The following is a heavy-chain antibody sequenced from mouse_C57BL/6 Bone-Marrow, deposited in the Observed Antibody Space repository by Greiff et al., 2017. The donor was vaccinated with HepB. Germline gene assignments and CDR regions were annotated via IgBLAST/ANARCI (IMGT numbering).Heavy chain of an antibody. D-gene: IGHD1-1*01. CDR2: INPYNGGT. CDR3: ARYYGSSWDWFAY. CDR1: GYTFTDYY. V-gene: IGHV1-19*01. J-gene: IGHJ3*01. Sequence: EVQLQQSGPVLVKPGASVKMSCKASGYTFTDYYMNWVKQSHGKSLEWIGVINPYNGGTSYNQKFKGKATLTVDKSSSTAYMELNSLTSEDSAVYYVARYYGSSWDWFAYWGQGTLVTVSA.